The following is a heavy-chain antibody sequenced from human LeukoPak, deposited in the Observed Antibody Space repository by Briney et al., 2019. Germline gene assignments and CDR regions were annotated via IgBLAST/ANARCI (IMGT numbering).Heavy chain of an antibody. D-gene: IGHD4-11*01. CDR2: ISYDGSNK. Sequence: GRSLRLSCAASGFTFSSYAMHWVRPAPGKGLERVAVISYDGSNKYYADSVKSRFTISRDNSKNTLYLQMNSLRAEDTAVYYCARDVYSNYVRYYYYMDVWGKGTTVTVSS. CDR3: ARDVYSNYVRYYYYMDV. CDR1: GFTFSSYA. V-gene: IGHV3-30*01. J-gene: IGHJ6*03.